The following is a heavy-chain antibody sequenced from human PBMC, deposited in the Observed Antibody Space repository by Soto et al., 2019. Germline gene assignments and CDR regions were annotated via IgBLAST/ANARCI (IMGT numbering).Heavy chain of an antibody. D-gene: IGHD3-10*01. CDR2: IYFGGTT. V-gene: IGHV4-4*09. CDR3: ATQTFGSNAFFDA. J-gene: IGHJ4*02. Sequence: SVILCLRCSVSWASSVSNFCSCVRQPPGKGLEWIGYIYFGGTTQSNPSLKGRATISLDTSKNQFTLNLASVSAADTAVYYCATQTFGSNAFFDAWGQGALVTVSS. CDR1: WASSVSNF.